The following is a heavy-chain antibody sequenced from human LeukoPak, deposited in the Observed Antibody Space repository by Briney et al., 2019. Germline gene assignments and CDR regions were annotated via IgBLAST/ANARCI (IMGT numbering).Heavy chain of an antibody. CDR1: GGTFSSYA. CDR3: VKGRGPARPHYYSEW. Sequence: ASVKVPCKASGGTFSSYAISWVRQAPGQGLEWMGRIIPILGIANYAQKFQGRVTITADKSTSTAYMELSSLRPEDTAVYSCVKGRGPARPHYYSEWWGQGTLVTVSS. J-gene: IGHJ4*02. D-gene: IGHD6-6*01. V-gene: IGHV1-69*04. CDR2: IIPILGIA.